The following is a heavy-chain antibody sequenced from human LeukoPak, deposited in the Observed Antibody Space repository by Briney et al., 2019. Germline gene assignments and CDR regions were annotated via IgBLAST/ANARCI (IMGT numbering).Heavy chain of an antibody. V-gene: IGHV4-31*03. Sequence: SETLSLTCTVSGDSISSGGHYWSWFRQPPGKGLEWIGYINYSGSTYYNPSLKSRISISVGTSQNQSSLKLSAVTAADTAVYDGARDEAIFGAGYYYGLDVWGQGTTVTVSS. CDR3: ARDEAIFGAGYYYGLDV. J-gene: IGHJ6*02. CDR1: GDSISSGGHY. CDR2: INYSGST. D-gene: IGHD3-3*01.